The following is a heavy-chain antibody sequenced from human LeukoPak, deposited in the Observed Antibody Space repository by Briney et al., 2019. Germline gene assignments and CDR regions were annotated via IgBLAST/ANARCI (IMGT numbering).Heavy chain of an antibody. CDR2: IYPGDSDT. Sequence: GESLKISCKGSGYSFNSYWIGWVRQMPGKGLELMGIIYPGDSDTRYRPSFQGQVTISADKSISTAYLQWSSLKASDTAMYYCARDRPHDAFDMWGQGTMVTVSS. J-gene: IGHJ3*02. CDR1: GYSFNSYW. CDR3: ARDRPHDAFDM. V-gene: IGHV5-51*01.